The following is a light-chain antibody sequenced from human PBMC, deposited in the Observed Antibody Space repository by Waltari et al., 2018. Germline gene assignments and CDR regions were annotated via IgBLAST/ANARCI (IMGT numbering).Light chain of an antibody. CDR3: QQCNSYALT. V-gene: IGKV1-9*01. J-gene: IGKJ4*01. Sequence: DMQMSQSPSSLSASVGDRVTITCRASQGISSYLNWYQQKPGKAPKLLIYYANTLTSGVPSRVSGSGYGREFTLTISNLQPEDMATDYGQQCNSYALTFGGGTKVEIK. CDR1: QGISSY. CDR2: YAN.